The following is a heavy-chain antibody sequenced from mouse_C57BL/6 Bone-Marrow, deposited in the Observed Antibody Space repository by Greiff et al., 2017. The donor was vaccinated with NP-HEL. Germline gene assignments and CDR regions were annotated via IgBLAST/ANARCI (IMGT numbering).Heavy chain of an antibody. CDR3: ARGGYFDY. CDR2: ISSGSSSI. Sequence: EVKLVESGGGLVKPGGSLKLSCAASGFTFSDYGMHWVRQAPEKGLEWVAYISSGSSSIYYADTVKGRFTISRDNAKNTLFLQMTSLRAEDTAMYYCARGGYFDYWGQGTTLTVSS. V-gene: IGHV5-17*01. CDR1: GFTFSDYG. J-gene: IGHJ2*01.